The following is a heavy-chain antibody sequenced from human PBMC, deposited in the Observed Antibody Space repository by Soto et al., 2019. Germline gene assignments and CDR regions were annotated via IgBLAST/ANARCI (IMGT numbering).Heavy chain of an antibody. Sequence: LRLSCAASGFTFSSYWMSWVRQAPGKGLEWVANIKQDGSEKYYVDSVKGRFTISRDNAKNSLYLQMNSLRAEDTAVYYCARESAVAEGEHFDYWGQGTLVTVSS. V-gene: IGHV3-7*03. CDR2: IKQDGSEK. CDR3: ARESAVAEGEHFDY. J-gene: IGHJ4*02. D-gene: IGHD6-19*01. CDR1: GFTFSSYW.